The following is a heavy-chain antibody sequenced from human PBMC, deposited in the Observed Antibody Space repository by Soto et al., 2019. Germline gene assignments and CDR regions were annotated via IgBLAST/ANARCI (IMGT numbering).Heavy chain of an antibody. Sequence: GGSLRLSCAASGFTLSSYGMHWVRQAPGKGLEWVTVISYDGSNKYYADSVKGRFTISRDNSKNTLYLQMNSLRAEDTAVYYCAKGEYSRSSAYYYYYYSGMDVWGQGTTVTVSS. CDR1: GFTLSSYG. CDR3: AKGEYSRSSAYYYYYYSGMDV. V-gene: IGHV3-30*18. D-gene: IGHD6-6*01. CDR2: ISYDGSNK. J-gene: IGHJ6*02.